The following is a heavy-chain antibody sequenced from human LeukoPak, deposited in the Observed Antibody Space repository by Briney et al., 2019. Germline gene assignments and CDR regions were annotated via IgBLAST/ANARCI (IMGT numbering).Heavy chain of an antibody. CDR1: GFTFSNYG. CDR2: ISGGGGNT. CDR3: AKEPSYYYYYMDV. Sequence: GGSLRLSCAASGFTFSNYGMSWVRQAPGKGLEWVSAISGGGGNTYYADSVKGRFTISRDNSKNTLYLQMNSLRAEDTAVYYCAKEPSYYYYYMDVWGKGTTVTVSS. J-gene: IGHJ6*03. V-gene: IGHV3-23*01.